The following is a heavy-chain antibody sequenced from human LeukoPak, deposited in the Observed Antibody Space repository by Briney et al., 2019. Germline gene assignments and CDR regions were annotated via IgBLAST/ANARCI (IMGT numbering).Heavy chain of an antibody. CDR3: ASGVVVPAAIKMGGFDP. J-gene: IGHJ5*02. CDR1: GGSFSGYY. V-gene: IGHV4-34*01. Sequence: PSETLSLTCAVYGGSFSGYYWSWIRQPPGKGLEWIGEINHSGSTNYNPSLKSRVTISVDTSKNQFSLKLSSVTAADTAVYYCASGVVVPAAIKMGGFDPWGQGTLVTVSS. D-gene: IGHD2-2*02. CDR2: INHSGST.